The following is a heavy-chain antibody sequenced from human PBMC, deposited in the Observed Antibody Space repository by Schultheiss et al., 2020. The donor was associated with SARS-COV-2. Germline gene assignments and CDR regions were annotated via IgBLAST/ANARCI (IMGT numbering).Heavy chain of an antibody. V-gene: IGHV3-30*01. CDR1: GFTFSSYA. CDR3: ARDSTDIVVVPAAIAALDY. D-gene: IGHD2-2*02. Sequence: GGSLRLSCVASGFTFSSYAMHWVRQAPGKGLEWVAVISYDGSNKYYADSVKGRFTISRDNSKNTLYLQMNSLRAEDTAVYYCARDSTDIVVVPAAIAALDYWGQGTLVTVSS. CDR2: ISYDGSNK. J-gene: IGHJ4*02.